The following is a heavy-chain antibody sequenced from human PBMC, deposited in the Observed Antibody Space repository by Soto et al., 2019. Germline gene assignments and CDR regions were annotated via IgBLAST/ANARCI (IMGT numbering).Heavy chain of an antibody. D-gene: IGHD5-12*01. V-gene: IGHV1-69*13. CDR2: IIPMFGTP. CDR1: GVTFNRQD. Sequence: SVKVSCKASGVTFNRQDMRWVRQAPGQGLEWMGGIIPMFGTPHYAEKFQDRVTITADESTGTAYLELSSLTSEDKAVYYCAKSEGRDGYRFDYWGPGTLVTVSS. CDR3: AKSEGRDGYRFDY. J-gene: IGHJ4*02.